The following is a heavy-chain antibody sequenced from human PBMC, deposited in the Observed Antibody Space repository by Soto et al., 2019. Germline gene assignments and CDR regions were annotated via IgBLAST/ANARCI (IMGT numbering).Heavy chain of an antibody. CDR3: ARYRVPKD. Sequence: SETLSLTCTVSGGSINSYYWSWIRQPPGKGLEWIGHIYYSGSTKYNPSLKSRVTISVDTSKNQFSLQLNSVTTADTAVYYCARYRVPKDWGQGTLVTVSS. D-gene: IGHD1-26*01. CDR2: IYYSGST. CDR1: GGSINSYY. J-gene: IGHJ4*02. V-gene: IGHV4-59*01.